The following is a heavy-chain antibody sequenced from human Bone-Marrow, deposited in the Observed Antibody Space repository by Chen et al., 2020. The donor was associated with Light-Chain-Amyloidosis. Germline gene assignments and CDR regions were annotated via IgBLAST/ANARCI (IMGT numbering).Heavy chain of an antibody. CDR3: ARSYDSSGYLAYYFDY. D-gene: IGHD3-22*01. Sequence: QVQLQESGPGLVKPSETLSLTCTVSGGSISSYYWSWIRQPAGKGLEWIGRIYTSGVTNYNPSLKSRVTMSVDTSKNQFSLKLSSVTAADTAVYYCARSYDSSGYLAYYFDYWAREPWSPSPQ. CDR2: IYTSGVT. CDR1: GGSISSYY. V-gene: IGHV4-4*07. J-gene: IGHJ4*02.